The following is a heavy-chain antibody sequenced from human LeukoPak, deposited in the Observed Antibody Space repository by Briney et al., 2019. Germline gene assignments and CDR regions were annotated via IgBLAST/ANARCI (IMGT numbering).Heavy chain of an antibody. Sequence: PGGSLRLSCAASGFTFSSYAMHWVRQAPGKGLEWVAVISYDGSNKYYADSVKGRFTISRDNSKNTLYLQMNSLRAEDTAVYYCARAVVVAAHFDYWGQGNLVTVSS. CDR2: ISYDGSNK. V-gene: IGHV3-30-3*01. J-gene: IGHJ4*02. CDR3: ARAVVVAAHFDY. CDR1: GFTFSSYA. D-gene: IGHD2-15*01.